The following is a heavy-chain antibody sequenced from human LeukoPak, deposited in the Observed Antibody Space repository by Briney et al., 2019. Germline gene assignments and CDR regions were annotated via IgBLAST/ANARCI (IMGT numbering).Heavy chain of an antibody. Sequence: GGSLRLSCAASGFTSSSYGMHWVHQAPGKGLEWVAVISYDGSNKYYADSVKGRFTISRDNSKNTLYLQMNSLRAEDTAVYYCAKLHTVTTAFLGLDAFDIWGQGTMVTVSS. CDR1: GFTSSSYG. V-gene: IGHV3-30*18. D-gene: IGHD4-17*01. CDR3: AKLHTVTTAFLGLDAFDI. CDR2: ISYDGSNK. J-gene: IGHJ3*02.